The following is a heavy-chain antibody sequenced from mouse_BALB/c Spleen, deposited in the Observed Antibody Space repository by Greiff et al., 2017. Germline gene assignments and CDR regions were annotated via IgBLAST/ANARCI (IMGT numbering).Heavy chain of an antibody. Sequence: QVQLQQPGAELVKPGASVKMSCKASGYTFTSYNMHWVKQTPGQGLEWIGAIYPGNGDTSYNQKFKGKATLTADKSSSTAYMQLSSLTSEDSAVYYCAREEDDGYYQFAYWGQGTLVTVSA. CDR2: IYPGNGDT. V-gene: IGHV1-12*01. CDR1: GYTFTSYN. CDR3: AREEDDGYYQFAY. J-gene: IGHJ3*01. D-gene: IGHD2-3*01.